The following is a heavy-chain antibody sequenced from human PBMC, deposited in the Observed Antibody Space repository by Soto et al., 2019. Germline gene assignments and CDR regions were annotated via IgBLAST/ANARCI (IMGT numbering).Heavy chain of an antibody. J-gene: IGHJ6*02. D-gene: IGHD2-15*01. CDR3: ARDRACSGGSCYSYYGMDV. CDR1: GYTFTGYY. CDR2: INPNSGGT. Sequence: GASVKVSCKASGYTFTGYYMHCVRQAPGQGLEWMGWINPNSGGTNYAQKFQGRVTMTRDTSISTAYMELSRLRSDDTAVYYCARDRACSGGSCYSYYGMDVWGQGTTVTVS. V-gene: IGHV1-2*02.